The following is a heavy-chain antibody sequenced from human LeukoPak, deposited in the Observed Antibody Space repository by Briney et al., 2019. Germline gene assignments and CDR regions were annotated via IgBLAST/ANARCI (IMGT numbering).Heavy chain of an antibody. CDR2: INHSGST. D-gene: IGHD4-17*01. Sequence: PSETLSLTCAVYGGSFSGYYWSWIRQPPGKGLEWIGEINHSGSTNYNPSLKSRVTISVDTSKNQFSLKLSSVTAADTAVYYCAGTGPATVDYWGQGTLVTVSS. J-gene: IGHJ4*02. V-gene: IGHV4-34*01. CDR1: GGSFSGYY. CDR3: AGTGPATVDY.